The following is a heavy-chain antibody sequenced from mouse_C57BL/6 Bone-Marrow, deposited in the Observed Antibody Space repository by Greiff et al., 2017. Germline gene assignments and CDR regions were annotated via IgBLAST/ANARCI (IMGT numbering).Heavy chain of an antibody. CDR3: ARRGGSSYGWYFDV. Sequence: QVQLKESGAELVKPGASVKISCKASGYAFSSYWMNWVKQRPGKGLEWIGQIYPGDGDTNYNGKFKGKATLTADKSSSTAYMQLSSLTSEDSAVYFCARRGGSSYGWYFDVWGTGTTVTVSS. J-gene: IGHJ1*03. D-gene: IGHD1-1*01. CDR2: IYPGDGDT. V-gene: IGHV1-80*01. CDR1: GYAFSSYW.